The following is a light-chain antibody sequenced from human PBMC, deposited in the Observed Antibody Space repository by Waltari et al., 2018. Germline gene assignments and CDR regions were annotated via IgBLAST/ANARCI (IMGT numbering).Light chain of an antibody. CDR3: MQALQTPFA. V-gene: IGKV2-28*01. CDR2: LGC. CDR1: QSLLHSNIYNY. J-gene: IGKJ4*01. Sequence: DIVMTQSPLSLAVTPGEPASISCRSSQSLLHSNIYNYLAWYLQKPGQSPQLLIFLGCSGASGVPDRCTGSGSGTDFTLKISRVEAEDVGVYYCMQALQTPFAFGGGTKVEIK.